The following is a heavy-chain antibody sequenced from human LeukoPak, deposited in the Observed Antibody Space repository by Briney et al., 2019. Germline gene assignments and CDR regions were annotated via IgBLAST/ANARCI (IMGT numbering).Heavy chain of an antibody. CDR2: IDEDGKTI. CDR3: VRVVTTGSGWYHFDT. J-gene: IGHJ4*02. D-gene: IGHD6-13*01. Sequence: GGSLRLSCAASGFTFNSYWMHWVRQAPGKGLVWVSRIDEDGKTIDYADSVKGRFTISRDNAKDTLYLQMSSLRDEDTAVYFCVRVVTTGSGWYHFDTWGLGTLVTVSS. V-gene: IGHV3-74*01. CDR1: GFTFNSYW.